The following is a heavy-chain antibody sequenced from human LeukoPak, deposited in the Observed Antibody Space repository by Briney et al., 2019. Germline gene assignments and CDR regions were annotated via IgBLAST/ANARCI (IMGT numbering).Heavy chain of an antibody. D-gene: IGHD6-13*01. CDR2: ISSGGSTI. CDR3: ARWAAAGRCFDY. CDR1: GFTFSDYY. J-gene: IGHJ4*02. Sequence: PGGSLRLSCAVSGFTFSDYYMSWIRQAPGKGLEWVSYISSGGSTISHADSVKGRFTISRDNAENSLYLQMNSLRAEDTAVYYCARWAAAGRCFDYWGQGTLVTVSS. V-gene: IGHV3-11*01.